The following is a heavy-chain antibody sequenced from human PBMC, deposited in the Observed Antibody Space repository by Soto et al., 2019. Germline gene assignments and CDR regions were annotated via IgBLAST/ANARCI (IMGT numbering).Heavy chain of an antibody. J-gene: IGHJ6*02. CDR3: ARDITVLWFGDSYYGMDV. V-gene: IGHV1-2*02. Sequence: QVQLVQSGGEVKKPGASVKVSCKASGYTFTGYYMHWVRQAPGQGLEWMGWINPNCGGTNYAQKFQGRVTMTRDTSISTAYMELSRLRSDDTAVYYCARDITVLWFGDSYYGMDVWGQGTTVTVSS. D-gene: IGHD3-10*01. CDR1: GYTFTGYY. CDR2: INPNCGGT.